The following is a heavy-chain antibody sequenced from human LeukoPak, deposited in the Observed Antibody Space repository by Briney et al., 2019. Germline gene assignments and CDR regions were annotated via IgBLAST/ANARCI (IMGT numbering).Heavy chain of an antibody. Sequence: ASVKVSCKASGYTFTSYVMEWVRQAPGQRPEWMGWINAGNGNTKYSQEFQGRVTITRDTSASTVYMELRSLRSEDMAVYYRARGRGSNYNYYYMDVWGKGTTVTVSS. CDR1: GYTFTSYV. V-gene: IGHV1-3*03. J-gene: IGHJ6*03. CDR3: ARGRGSNYNYYYMDV. CDR2: INAGNGNT. D-gene: IGHD3-10*01.